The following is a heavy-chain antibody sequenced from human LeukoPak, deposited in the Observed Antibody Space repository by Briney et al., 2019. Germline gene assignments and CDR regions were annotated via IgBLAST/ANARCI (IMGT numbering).Heavy chain of an antibody. CDR1: GFTFSSYA. D-gene: IGHD3-3*01. J-gene: IGHJ4*02. V-gene: IGHV3-7*01. CDR2: IKQDGSEK. Sequence: PGGSLRLSCAASGFTFSSYAMSWVRQAPGKGLEWVANIKQDGSEKYYVDSVKGRFTISRDNAKNSLYLQMNSLRAEDTAVYYCARERIRFSDYWGQGTLVTVSS. CDR3: ARERIRFSDY.